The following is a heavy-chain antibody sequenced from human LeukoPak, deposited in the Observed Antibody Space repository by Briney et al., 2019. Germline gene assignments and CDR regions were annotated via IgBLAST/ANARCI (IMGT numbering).Heavy chain of an antibody. V-gene: IGHV3-53*01. CDR2: IYSGGST. CDR1: GFTVSSNY. Sequence: PGGSLRLSCAASGFTVSSNYMSWVRQAPGKGLEWVSVIYSGGSTYYADSVKGRFTISRDNSKNTLYLQMNSLRAEDTAVYYCASDFGGYDFHYWGQGTLVTVSS. D-gene: IGHD5-12*01. CDR3: ASDFGGYDFHY. J-gene: IGHJ4*02.